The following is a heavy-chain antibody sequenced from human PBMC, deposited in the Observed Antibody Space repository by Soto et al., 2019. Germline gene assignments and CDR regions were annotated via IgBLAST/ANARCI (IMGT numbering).Heavy chain of an antibody. CDR2: IYYSGST. Sequence: SETLSLTCTVSGGSISSGDYYWSWIRQPPGKGLEWIGYIYYSGSTYYNPSLKSRVTISVDTSKNQFSLKLSSVTAADTAVYYCAREPRGRGGYYYPYIDYWGQGTLVTVSS. J-gene: IGHJ4*02. V-gene: IGHV4-30-4*01. D-gene: IGHD3-22*01. CDR1: GGSISSGDYY. CDR3: AREPRGRGGYYYPYIDY.